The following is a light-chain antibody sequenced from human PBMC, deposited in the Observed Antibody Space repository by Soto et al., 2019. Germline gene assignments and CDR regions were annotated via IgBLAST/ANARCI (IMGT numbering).Light chain of an antibody. V-gene: IGKV1-27*01. CDR3: QKYNTVPWA. CDR2: GAS. J-gene: IGKJ1*01. CDR1: QGISDY. Sequence: DIQMTQSPSSLSAFVGDRVTITCRASQGISDYLAWYQQRPGKVPKLLIYGASTLQSGVPTRFGGSGSGTEFSLTITSLQPEDVATYYCQKYNTVPWAFGRGTKVEIK.